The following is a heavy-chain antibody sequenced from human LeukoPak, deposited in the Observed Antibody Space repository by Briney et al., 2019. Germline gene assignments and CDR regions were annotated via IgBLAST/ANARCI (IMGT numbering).Heavy chain of an antibody. V-gene: IGHV3-21*01. Sequence: GGSLRLSCAASGFTFSSYSMNWVRQAPGKGLEWVSSISSSSSYIYYADSLKGRFTISRHNGKKSVYLQMNSLRVEDTAVYYCARGALDAATPFDSWGQGTLVTVSS. J-gene: IGHJ5*01. CDR2: ISSSSSYI. D-gene: IGHD2-15*01. CDR1: GFTFSSYS. CDR3: ARGALDAATPFDS.